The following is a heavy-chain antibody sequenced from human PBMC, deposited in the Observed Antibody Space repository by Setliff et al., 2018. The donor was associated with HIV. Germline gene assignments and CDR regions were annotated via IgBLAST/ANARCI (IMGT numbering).Heavy chain of an antibody. CDR3: ARLAGYCSGATCHGGVDV. D-gene: IGHD2-15*01. CDR1: GFSFTSFW. J-gene: IGHJ6*03. V-gene: IGHV5-51*01. Sequence: GESLKISCETSGFSFTSFWIGWVRQMPGKGLEWMGVIYPHDSDAIYSPSLQGQVTISADKSIRTAYLQWSSLKASDTAMYYCARLAGYCSGATCHGGVDVWGKGTTVT. CDR2: IYPHDSDA.